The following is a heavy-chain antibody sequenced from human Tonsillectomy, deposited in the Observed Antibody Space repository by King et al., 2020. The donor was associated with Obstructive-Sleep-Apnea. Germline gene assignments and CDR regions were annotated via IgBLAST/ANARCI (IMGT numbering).Heavy chain of an antibody. CDR2: IYDSGGT. J-gene: IGHJ3*02. V-gene: IGHV4-31*03. CDR1: GGSISSGVYY. D-gene: IGHD3-22*01. CDR3: ARLDSSGYDDAFDI. Sequence: LQLQESGPGLVKPSETLCLTCTVSGGSISSGVYYWSWIRQRPGKGLVWIGYIYDSGGTYFKPSLRGRVTISRDTSKNQFSLRLSSVTAADTAVYYCARLDSSGYDDAFDIWGQGTMVTVSS.